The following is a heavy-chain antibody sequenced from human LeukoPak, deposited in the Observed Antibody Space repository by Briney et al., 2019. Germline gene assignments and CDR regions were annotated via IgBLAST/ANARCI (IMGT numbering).Heavy chain of an antibody. J-gene: IGHJ4*02. CDR1: GGSISSNF. D-gene: IGHD3-22*01. V-gene: IGHV4-59*08. CDR2: IYYSGST. CDR3: ARQEGSSGYYDFDY. Sequence: SETLSLTCTVSGGSISSNFWSWIRQPPGKGLEWIGYIYYSGSTNYNPSLKSRVTISIDTSKNQFFLKLSSVTAADTAVYYCARQEGSSGYYDFDYWGQGTLVTVSS.